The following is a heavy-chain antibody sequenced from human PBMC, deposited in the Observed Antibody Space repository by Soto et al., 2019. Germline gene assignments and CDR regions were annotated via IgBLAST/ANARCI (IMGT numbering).Heavy chain of an antibody. CDR1: GGSISGYY. D-gene: IGHD6-6*01. Sequence: PSETLSLTCTVSGGSISGYYWSWIRQPPGKGLEWIGYIYYSGSTNYNPSLKSRVTISVDTFKNQFSLKLSSVTAADTAVYYCARMYSSSSWFDPWGQGTLVTVSS. CDR3: ARMYSSSSWFDP. V-gene: IGHV4-59*01. J-gene: IGHJ5*02. CDR2: IYYSGST.